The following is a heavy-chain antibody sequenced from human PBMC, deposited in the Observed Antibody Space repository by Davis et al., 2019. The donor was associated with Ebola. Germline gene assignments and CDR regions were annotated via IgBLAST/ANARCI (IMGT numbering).Heavy chain of an antibody. J-gene: IGHJ5*02. Sequence: GGSLRLSCAASGFTFSSYAMSWVRQAPGKGLEWVSAISGSGGSTYYADSVKGRFTISRDNSKNTLYLQMNSLRAEDTAVYYCAKDLNGSGSYSSWFDPWGQGTLVTVSS. D-gene: IGHD3-10*01. V-gene: IGHV3-23*01. CDR2: ISGSGGST. CDR1: GFTFSSYA. CDR3: AKDLNGSGSYSSWFDP.